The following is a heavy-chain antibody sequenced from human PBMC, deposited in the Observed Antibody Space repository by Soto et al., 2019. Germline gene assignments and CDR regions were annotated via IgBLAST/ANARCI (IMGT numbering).Heavy chain of an antibody. D-gene: IGHD3-10*01. V-gene: IGHV1-69*01. CDR3: ARVLYYGSGSYSPYGMDV. J-gene: IGHJ6*02. CDR1: GVSFNHNG. Sequence: QVQLVQSGAEVKKPGSSVQVSCKTSGVSFNHNGIGWVRQAPGHGLEWMGGVSPPFRTSNYARKFQGRISITADASTGTVNMELSSLTSEDTAQYYCARVLYYGSGSYSPYGMDVWGQGTTVTVSS. CDR2: VSPPFRTS.